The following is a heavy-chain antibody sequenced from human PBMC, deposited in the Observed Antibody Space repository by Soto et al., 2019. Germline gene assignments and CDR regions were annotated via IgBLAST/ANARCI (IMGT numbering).Heavy chain of an antibody. J-gene: IGHJ4*02. CDR1: GFFFSSYT. D-gene: IGHD6-19*01. V-gene: IGHV3-23*01. Sequence: EVQLLESGGGLVQPGGSLRLSCVGSGFFFSSYTMTWVRQAPGKGLEWVSSFSATSENTYYADSVRGRFTISRDNSNNTLFLQINRLTAEDTAMYYCAKARDQQWVRLPFDYWGQGSLVIVSS. CDR3: AKARDQQWVRLPFDY. CDR2: FSATSENT.